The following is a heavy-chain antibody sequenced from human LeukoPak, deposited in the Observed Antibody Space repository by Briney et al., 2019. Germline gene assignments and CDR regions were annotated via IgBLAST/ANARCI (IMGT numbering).Heavy chain of an antibody. CDR1: GGSFSSGGYY. V-gene: IGHV4-31*03. CDR2: VYYSGST. CDR3: ARTPGTGCVDY. Sequence: LQTLSLTCTVSGGSFSSGGYYWSWIRHHPVKGLEWIGYVYYSGSTYYNPSLRSRITILQDTSRNQFSLRLRSVTAADTAIYYCARTPGTGCVDYWGQGILVTVSP. J-gene: IGHJ4*02. D-gene: IGHD6-19*01.